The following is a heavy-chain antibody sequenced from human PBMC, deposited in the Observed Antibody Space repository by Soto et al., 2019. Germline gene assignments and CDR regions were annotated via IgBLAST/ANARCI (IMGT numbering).Heavy chain of an antibody. CDR2: IYYSGST. V-gene: IGHV4-59*01. CDR3: AGFSGYYGMDV. J-gene: IGHJ6*02. D-gene: IGHD3-10*01. Sequence: QVQLQESGPGLVKPSETLSLTCTVSGGSISSYYWSWIRQPPGKGLEWIGYIYYSGSTNYNPSLKSRVTISVDTSKNQFSLKLSSVTAADTAVYYCAGFSGYYGMDVWGQGTTVTVSS. CDR1: GGSISSYY.